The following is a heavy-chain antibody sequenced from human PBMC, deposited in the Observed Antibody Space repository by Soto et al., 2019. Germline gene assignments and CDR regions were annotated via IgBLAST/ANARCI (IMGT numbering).Heavy chain of an antibody. CDR3: AKGVAAAGEPADY. CDR1: GFTFSSYG. V-gene: IGHV3-30*18. D-gene: IGHD6-13*01. Sequence: QVQLVESGGGVVQPGRSLRLSCAASGFTFSSYGMHWVRQAPGKGLEWVAVISYDGSNKYYAASVKGRFTISRDNSKNTLYLQMNSLRAEDTAVYYCAKGVAAAGEPADYWGQGTLVTVSS. J-gene: IGHJ4*02. CDR2: ISYDGSNK.